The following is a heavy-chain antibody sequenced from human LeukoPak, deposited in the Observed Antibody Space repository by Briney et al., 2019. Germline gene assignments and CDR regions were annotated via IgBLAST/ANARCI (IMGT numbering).Heavy chain of an antibody. CDR3: ARTMSYNWRIDY. D-gene: IGHD3-10*01. CDR2: VNPNNGDT. J-gene: IGHJ4*02. CDR1: GYTFTGYF. V-gene: IGHV1-2*02. Sequence: ASVRVSCKASGYTFTGYFIHWVRQAPGQGLEWMGWVNPNNGDTQYAQRFQDRVTMTRDTSITTAYMDLSRLTSDDMAVYYCARTMSYNWRIDYWGQGTLVTVSS.